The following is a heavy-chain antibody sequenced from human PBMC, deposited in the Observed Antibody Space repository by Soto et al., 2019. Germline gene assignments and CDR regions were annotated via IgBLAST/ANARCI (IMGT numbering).Heavy chain of an antibody. V-gene: IGHV3-11*01. J-gene: IGHJ4*02. Sequence: QVHLMESGGGLVKTGGSLRLSCAASGFAFSAYYMSWIRQAPGKGLEWLSGISESGTTIYYADSVKGRFTISRDNAKNSLYLQMNSLRVEDTAVYYCTRSDYDTSGYTDYWGQGTLVTVSS. CDR1: GFAFSAYY. D-gene: IGHD3-22*01. CDR3: TRSDYDTSGYTDY. CDR2: ISESGTTI.